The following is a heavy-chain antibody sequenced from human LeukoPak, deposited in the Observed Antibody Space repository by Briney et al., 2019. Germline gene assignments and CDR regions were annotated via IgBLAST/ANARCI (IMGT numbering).Heavy chain of an antibody. J-gene: IGHJ4*02. CDR1: GGSFSGYY. V-gene: IGHV4-34*01. D-gene: IGHD3-22*01. Sequence: PSETLSLTCAVYGGSFSGYYWSWIRQPPGKGLEWIGEINHSGSTNYNPSLKSRVTISVDTSKNRFSLELSSVTAADTAVYYCARGRLYYYDSSGYYVKSRALYYFDYWGQGTLVTVSS. CDR3: ARGRLYYYDSSGYYVKSRALYYFDY. CDR2: INHSGST.